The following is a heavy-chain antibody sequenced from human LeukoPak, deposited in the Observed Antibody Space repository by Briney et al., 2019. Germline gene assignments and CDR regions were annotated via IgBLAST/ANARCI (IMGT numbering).Heavy chain of an antibody. D-gene: IGHD3-10*01. CDR1: GFNFSKYY. CDR2: ITPKAVNK. Sequence: KPGGSLRLSCVGSGFNFSKYYMSWLRQAPGEGLEGLSYITPKAVNKYYVDPVKGRFPISRDIAKHSLFLQMNRQRHGHPPVYYFAGSGSPDDYWGQGTPVTVSS. V-gene: IGHV3-11*04. J-gene: IGHJ4*02. CDR3: AGSGSPDDY.